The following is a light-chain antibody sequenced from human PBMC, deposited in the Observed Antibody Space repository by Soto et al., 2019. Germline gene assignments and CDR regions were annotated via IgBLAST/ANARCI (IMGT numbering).Light chain of an antibody. V-gene: IGKV3-20*01. CDR3: QQYGSSPQA. J-gene: IGKJ1*01. CDR2: GAS. Sequence: IALTQSPGTLSLSSGERATPSCRASQSVRSNYLAWYQQKPGQAPRLLIYGASTRATGIPDRFSGSGSGTDFTLTISRLEPEDFAVYYCQQYGSSPQAFGQGTKVDIK. CDR1: QSVRSNY.